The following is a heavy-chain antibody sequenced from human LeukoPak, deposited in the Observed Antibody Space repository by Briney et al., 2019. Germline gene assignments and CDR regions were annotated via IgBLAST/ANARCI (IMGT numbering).Heavy chain of an antibody. J-gene: IGHJ3*02. V-gene: IGHV3-30*02. D-gene: IGHD3-16*02. Sequence: GGSLRLSCAASGFTFSSYGMHWVRQAPGKGLEWVAFIRYDGSNKYYADSVKGRFTISRDNSKNTLYLQMNSLRAEDTAVYYCARSYDYVWGSYRRDAFDIWGQGTMVTVSS. CDR3: ARSYDYVWGSYRRDAFDI. CDR2: IRYDGSNK. CDR1: GFTFSSYG.